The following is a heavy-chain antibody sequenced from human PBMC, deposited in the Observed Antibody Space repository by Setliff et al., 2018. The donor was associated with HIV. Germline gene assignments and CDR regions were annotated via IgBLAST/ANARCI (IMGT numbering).Heavy chain of an antibody. D-gene: IGHD2-15*01. CDR3: ARGRGGYFGGGRYYNLPYFDS. V-gene: IGHV5-51*01. CDR2: LYFGDPDP. CDR1: GSNFATYW. J-gene: IGHJ4*02. Sequence: GESLKISCKTSGSNFATYWVGWVRQMPGKGLEWLGILYFGDPDPKYNPSFEGQVTISADKSIKTAFLQWRSLETSDTAIYYCARGRGGYFGGGRYYNLPYFDSWGQGTLVTVSS.